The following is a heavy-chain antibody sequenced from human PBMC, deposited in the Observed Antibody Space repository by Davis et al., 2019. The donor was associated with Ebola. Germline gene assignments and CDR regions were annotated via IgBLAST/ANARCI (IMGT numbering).Heavy chain of an antibody. CDR1: SGSFSGYS. CDR2: INHSGST. J-gene: IGHJ4*02. D-gene: IGHD3-16*02. CDR3: ARGRLMGELSLGGVSGFDY. V-gene: IGHV4-34*01. Sequence: MPSETLSLTCAVYSGSFSGYSWSWIRQPPGKGLEWIGEINHSGSTKYNPSLKSRVTISVDTSKNQFSLKLSSVTAADTAVYYCARGRLMGELSLGGVSGFDYWGQGTLVTVSS.